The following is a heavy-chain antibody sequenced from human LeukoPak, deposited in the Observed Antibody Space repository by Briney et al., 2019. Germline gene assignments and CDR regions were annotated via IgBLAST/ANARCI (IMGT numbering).Heavy chain of an antibody. CDR2: ISAYNGNT. CDR3: ARAPPGETLRLGAFDI. CDR1: GYTFTSYG. Sequence: ASVKVSCKASGYTFTSYGISWVRQAPGQGLEWMGWISAYNGNTNYAQKLQGRVTMTTDTSTSTAYMELRSLRSDDTAVYYCARAPPGETLRLGAFDIWGQGTMVTVSS. D-gene: IGHD7-27*01. V-gene: IGHV1-18*01. J-gene: IGHJ3*02.